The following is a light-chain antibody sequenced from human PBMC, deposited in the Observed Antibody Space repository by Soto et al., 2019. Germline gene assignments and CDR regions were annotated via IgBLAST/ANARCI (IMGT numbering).Light chain of an antibody. Sequence: EIVLTQSPAALSVSPGERVTLSCRASQGIGSTLAWYQQKPGQTPRLLIYDSSTRATGIPAGFSGSGSGTEFTLTINGLQSEDFAVYYCQHYNSYSEAFGQGTKVELK. CDR3: QHYNSYSEA. J-gene: IGKJ1*01. V-gene: IGKV3-15*01. CDR2: DSS. CDR1: QGIGST.